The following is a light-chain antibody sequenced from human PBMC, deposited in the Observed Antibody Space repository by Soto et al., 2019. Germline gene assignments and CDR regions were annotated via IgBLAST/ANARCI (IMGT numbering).Light chain of an antibody. CDR1: QSIGSW. CDR3: QQSYSTPRT. CDR2: QAS. J-gene: IGKJ1*01. Sequence: DIQMTQSPSTLSASVGDRVTITCRASQSIGSWMAWYQHKPGKAPNLLIYQASNLESGVPSRFSGSGSGTEFTLVISSLQPDDFATYYCQQSYSTPRTFGQGTKVEIK. V-gene: IGKV1-5*03.